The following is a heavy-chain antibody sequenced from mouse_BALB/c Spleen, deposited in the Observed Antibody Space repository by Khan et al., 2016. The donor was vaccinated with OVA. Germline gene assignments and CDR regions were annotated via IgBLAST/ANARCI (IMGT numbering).Heavy chain of an antibody. Sequence: QIQLVQSGPELKRPGETVKISCMASGYTFTDYSMHWVKQAPGKGLKWMGWINTETGEPTYADDFKGRFAFSLETSASTAYLQINNLKNEDTATYFCAGRNHWYFDVWGAGTTVTVSS. J-gene: IGHJ1*01. CDR3: AGRNHWYFDV. V-gene: IGHV9-2-1*01. CDR2: INTETGEP. CDR1: GYTFTDYS.